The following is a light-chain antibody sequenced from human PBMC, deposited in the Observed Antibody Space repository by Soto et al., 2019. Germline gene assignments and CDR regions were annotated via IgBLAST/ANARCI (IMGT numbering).Light chain of an antibody. J-gene: IGKJ2*01. CDR1: QSISSY. V-gene: IGKV1-39*01. CDR2: AAS. Sequence: DIQMTQSPSSLSASVGDRVTITCRASQSISSYLNWYQQKPGKATKLLIYAASSLQSGVPSRFSGSGSGTDFTLTISSLQPEDFATYYCEQSYSTPPYTFGQGNKLEIK. CDR3: EQSYSTPPYT.